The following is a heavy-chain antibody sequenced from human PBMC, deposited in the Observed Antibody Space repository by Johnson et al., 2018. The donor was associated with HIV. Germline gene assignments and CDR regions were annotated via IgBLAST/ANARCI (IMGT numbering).Heavy chain of an antibody. D-gene: IGHD3-10*01. CDR3: AKDHNYGSYLLAFDV. CDR2: ISYDGGNK. Sequence: QVQLVESGGGVVQPGGSLRLSCAASGFTFSSYAMHWVRQAPGKGLEWVAVISYDGGNKYYADSVKGRFTISRDNSKYTLYLQMNSLRTEDTALYYCAKDHNYGSYLLAFDVWGQGTMVTVSS. CDR1: GFTFSSYA. J-gene: IGHJ3*01. V-gene: IGHV3-30-3*02.